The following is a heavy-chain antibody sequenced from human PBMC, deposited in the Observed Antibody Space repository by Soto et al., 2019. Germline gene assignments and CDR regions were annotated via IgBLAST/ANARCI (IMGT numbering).Heavy chain of an antibody. CDR2: ISSSSSYI. CDR3: ARGVEWELSPSFAY. V-gene: IGHV3-21*01. D-gene: IGHD1-26*01. J-gene: IGHJ4*02. CDR1: GFTFSSYS. Sequence: EVQLVESGGGLVKPGGSLRLSCAASGFTFSSYSMNWVRQAPGKGLEWVSSISSSSSYIYYADSVKGRFTISRDNAXSSLYLQMNSLRAEDTAVYYCARGVEWELSPSFAYWGQGTLVTVSS.